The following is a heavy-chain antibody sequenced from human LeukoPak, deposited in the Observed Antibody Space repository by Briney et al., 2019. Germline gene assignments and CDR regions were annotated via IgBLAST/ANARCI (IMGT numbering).Heavy chain of an antibody. CDR3: VTTMVRGVIIFDVLFDY. V-gene: IGHV3-30*04. D-gene: IGHD3-10*01. CDR2: ISYDGSNK. Sequence: GALRLSCAASGFTFSSYAMHWVRQAPGKGLEWVAVISYDGSNKYYADSVKGRFTISRDNSKNTLYLQMNSLRAEDTAVYYCVTTMVRGVIIFDVLFDYWGQGTLVTVSS. CDR1: GFTFSSYA. J-gene: IGHJ4*02.